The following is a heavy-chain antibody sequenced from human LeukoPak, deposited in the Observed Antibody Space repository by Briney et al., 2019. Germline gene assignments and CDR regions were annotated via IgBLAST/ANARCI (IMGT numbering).Heavy chain of an antibody. CDR3: ARELH. Sequence: GGSLRLSCAASGFTVSSNYMTWLRQAPGKGLEWVSVLYSGGTTNYADSVKGRFTISRDNSKNTLYLLMNSLRPEDTAVYYCARELHWGQGTLVTVSS. J-gene: IGHJ4*02. CDR2: LYSGGTT. V-gene: IGHV3-66*02. D-gene: IGHD1-26*01. CDR1: GFTVSSNY.